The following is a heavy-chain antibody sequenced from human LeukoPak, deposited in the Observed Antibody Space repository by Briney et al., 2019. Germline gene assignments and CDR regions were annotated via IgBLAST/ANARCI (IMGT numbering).Heavy chain of an antibody. CDR2: IHHSGST. Sequence: SETLSLTCAVSGYSISRGYHWDWIRQPPGKGLEWIGSIHHSGSTYYNPSLKSRVTISVDTFKNQFSLKLSSVTAADTAVYYCARIDWNPDYWGQGTLVTVSS. J-gene: IGHJ4*02. CDR1: GYSISRGYH. CDR3: ARIDWNPDY. D-gene: IGHD1-1*01. V-gene: IGHV4-38-2*01.